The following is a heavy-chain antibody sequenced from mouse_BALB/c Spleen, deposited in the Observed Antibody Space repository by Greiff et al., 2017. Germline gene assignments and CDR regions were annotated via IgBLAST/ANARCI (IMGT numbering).Heavy chain of an antibody. Sequence: EVQLVESGPGLVKPSQSLSLTCTVTGYSITSDYAWHWIRQFPGNKLEWMGYISYSGSTSYNPSLKSRISITRDTSKNPFFLQLNSVTTEDTATYYCARYAYYGNYKYAMDYWGQGTSVTVSS. V-gene: IGHV3-2*02. D-gene: IGHD2-10*01. J-gene: IGHJ4*01. CDR1: GYSITSDYA. CDR2: ISYSGST. CDR3: ARYAYYGNYKYAMDY.